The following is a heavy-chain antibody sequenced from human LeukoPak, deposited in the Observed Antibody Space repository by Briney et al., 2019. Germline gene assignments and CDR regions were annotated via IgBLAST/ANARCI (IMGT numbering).Heavy chain of an antibody. Sequence: GGSLRLSCAASGFTFDDYAMHWVRQAPGKGLEWVSLISGDGGSTYYADFVRGRFTISRDNGKNSLYLQMSSLRTEDTALYYCARDTLSGRYWATRTNFDYWGQGTLVTVSS. J-gene: IGHJ4*02. D-gene: IGHD1-26*01. V-gene: IGHV3-43*02. CDR1: GFTFDDYA. CDR3: ARDTLSGRYWATRTNFDY. CDR2: ISGDGGST.